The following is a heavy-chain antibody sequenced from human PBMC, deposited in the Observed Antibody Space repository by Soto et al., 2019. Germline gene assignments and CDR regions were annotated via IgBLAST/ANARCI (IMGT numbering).Heavy chain of an antibody. V-gene: IGHV4-59*12. D-gene: IGHD3-10*01. J-gene: IGHJ4*02. CDR1: GGSIKNYY. CDR3: AIYGSGTYYPTTFAC. Sequence: SEALSLTCTVSGGSIKNYYWSLSRQPPGKGLEWIGYIYYSGSTNYNPSLKSRVTISVDTSKNQFSLKLSSVTAADTAVYYCAIYGSGTYYPTTFACWGQGTLVTVSS. CDR2: IYYSGST.